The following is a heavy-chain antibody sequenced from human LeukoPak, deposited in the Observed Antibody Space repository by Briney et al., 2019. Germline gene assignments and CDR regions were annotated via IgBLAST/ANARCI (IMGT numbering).Heavy chain of an antibody. V-gene: IGHV4-39*07. CDR2: INHSGST. J-gene: IGHJ4*02. D-gene: IGHD5-24*01. CDR1: GGSISSSSYY. CDR3: ARCPRWLQSNYFDY. Sequence: SETLSLTCTVSGGSISSSSYYWGWIRQPPGKGLEWIGEINHSGSTNYNPSLKSRVTISVDTSKNQFSLKLSSVTAADTAVYYCARCPRWLQSNYFDYWGQGTLVTVSS.